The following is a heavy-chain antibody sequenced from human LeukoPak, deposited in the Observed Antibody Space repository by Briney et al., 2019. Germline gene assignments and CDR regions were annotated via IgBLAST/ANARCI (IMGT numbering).Heavy chain of an antibody. D-gene: IGHD6-19*01. CDR3: ARGLGHSSEWFIDY. J-gene: IGHJ4*02. V-gene: IGHV1-18*04. CDR2: INAYNCDR. Sequence: ASVPVSCQASGYTFTNYYMHWVRQAPGKGLAWVGCINAYNCDRHFAQKVQGRVTMTTDTSTSTVYMDLGSLRSDDTAVYYCARGLGHSSEWFIDYWGQGTLVTVSS. CDR1: GYTFTNYY.